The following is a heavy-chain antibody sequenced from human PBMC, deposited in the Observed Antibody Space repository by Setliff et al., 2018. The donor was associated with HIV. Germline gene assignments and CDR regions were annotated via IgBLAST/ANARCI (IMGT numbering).Heavy chain of an antibody. CDR2: INHSGIT. V-gene: IGHV4-34*01. CDR1: GGSFSASY. CDR3: AKGPRGLGLRYFFDY. D-gene: IGHD3-10*01. Sequence: PSETLSLTCAVYGGSFSASYWSWIRQAPGKGLEWIGEINHSGITHYNPSLETRVTMFVDTSKNQFSLRLSPVTAADTAIYYCAKGPRGLGLRYFFDYWAQGSPVTV. J-gene: IGHJ4*02.